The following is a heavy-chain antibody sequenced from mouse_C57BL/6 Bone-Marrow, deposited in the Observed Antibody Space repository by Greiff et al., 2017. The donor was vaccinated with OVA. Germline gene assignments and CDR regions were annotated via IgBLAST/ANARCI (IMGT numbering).Heavy chain of an antibody. V-gene: IGHV1-81*01. CDR3: ARRGYYGSSCYWYYDG. CDR2: IYPRSGTT. CDR1: GYTFTSYG. J-gene: IGHJ1*03. D-gene: IGHD1-1*01. Sequence: QVQLQQSGAELARPGASVKLSCKASGYTFTSYGTSWVKQRTGQGLEWIGEIYPRSGTTYYNEKFKGKATLTADKSSSTAYMELSSMTSEDSAIYFCARRGYYGSSCYWYYDGWGTRTTVTVA.